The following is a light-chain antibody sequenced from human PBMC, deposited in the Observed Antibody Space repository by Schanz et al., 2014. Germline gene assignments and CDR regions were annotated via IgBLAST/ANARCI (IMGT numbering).Light chain of an antibody. V-gene: IGKV1-5*01. CDR2: DAS. J-gene: IGKJ2*01. CDR3: QQYNNYPYT. CDR1: QTISNW. Sequence: DIQMTQSPSTLSASVGDRVTISCRASQTISNWLAWYQQKPGKAPKLLIYDASNLESGVPSRFSGIGTGTEFTLTISSLQPDDFATYYCQQYNNYPYTFGQGTKLEIK.